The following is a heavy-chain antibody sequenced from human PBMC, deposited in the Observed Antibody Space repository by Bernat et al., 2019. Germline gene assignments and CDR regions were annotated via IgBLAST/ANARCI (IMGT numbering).Heavy chain of an antibody. J-gene: IGHJ5*02. CDR2: IWYDGSNK. CDR1: GFTFSSYG. V-gene: IGHV3-33*01. CDR3: ARVAVWFGELEQGFDP. Sequence: QVQLVESGGGVVQPGRSLRLSCAASGFTFSSYGMHWVHQAPGKGLEWVAVIWYDGSNKYYADSVKGRFTISRDNSKNTLYLQMNSLRAEDTAVYYCARVAVWFGELEQGFDPWGQGTLVTVSS. D-gene: IGHD3-10*01.